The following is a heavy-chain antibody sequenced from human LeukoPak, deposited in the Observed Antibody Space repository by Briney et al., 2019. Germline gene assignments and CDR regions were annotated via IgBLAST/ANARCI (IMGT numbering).Heavy chain of an antibody. CDR2: ISSSSSYI. J-gene: IGHJ6*03. CDR1: GFTFSRYT. V-gene: IGHV3-21*01. Sequence: GGSLRLSCAASGFTFSRYTMNWVRQAPGKGLEWVSSISSSSSYIYYADSVKGRFTISRDNAKNSLYLQMNSLRAEDTAVYYCAREGAITMVRGVTQSGYYMDVWGKGTTVTVSS. D-gene: IGHD3-10*01. CDR3: AREGAITMVRGVTQSGYYMDV.